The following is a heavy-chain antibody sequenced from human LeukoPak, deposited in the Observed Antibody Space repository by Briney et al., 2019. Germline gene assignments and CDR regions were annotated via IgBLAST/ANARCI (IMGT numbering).Heavy chain of an antibody. CDR1: GGSFSGYY. Sequence: SETLSLTCAVYGGSFSGYYWSWIRQPPGKGLEWIGEINHSGSTNYNPSLKSRVTISVDTSKNQFSLKLSSVTAADTAVYYCARVKWLRKGVLYFDYWGQGTLVTVSS. V-gene: IGHV4-34*01. CDR2: INHSGST. CDR3: ARVKWLRKGVLYFDY. D-gene: IGHD5-12*01. J-gene: IGHJ4*02.